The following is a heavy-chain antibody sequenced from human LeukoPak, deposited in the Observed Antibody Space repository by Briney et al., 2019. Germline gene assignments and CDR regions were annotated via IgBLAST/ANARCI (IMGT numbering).Heavy chain of an antibody. CDR1: GGSMSSYY. V-gene: IGHV4-59*08. CDR2: IYYSGST. J-gene: IGHJ2*01. Sequence: SETLSLTCTVSGGSMSSYYWSWIRQPPGKGLEWIGYIYYSGSTNYNPSLKSRATISVDTSKNQFSLKLSSVTAADTAVYYCARSPSWHFDLWGRGTLVTVSS. CDR3: ARSPSWHFDL.